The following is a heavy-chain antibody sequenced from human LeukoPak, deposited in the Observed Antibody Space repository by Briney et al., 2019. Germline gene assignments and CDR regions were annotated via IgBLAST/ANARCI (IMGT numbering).Heavy chain of an antibody. V-gene: IGHV3-23*01. Sequence: PGGSLRLSCAASGFTFSSYAMSWVRQAPGKGLEWVPAISGSGGSTYYADSVKGRFTISRDNSKNTLYLQMNSLRAEDTAVYYCAKDYRGVAAAGTLGYFDYWGQGTLVTVSS. CDR3: AKDYRGVAAAGTLGYFDY. J-gene: IGHJ4*02. D-gene: IGHD6-13*01. CDR2: ISGSGGST. CDR1: GFTFSSYA.